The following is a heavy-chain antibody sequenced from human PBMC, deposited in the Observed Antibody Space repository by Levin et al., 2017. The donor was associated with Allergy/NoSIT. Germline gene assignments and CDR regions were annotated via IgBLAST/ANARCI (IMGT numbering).Heavy chain of an antibody. Sequence: LSLTCAASGFTFSDHHMGWIRQAPGKGLEWISYITGSDAITYYAESVEGRFTIARDNAKNSLYLQMDGLRAEDTAVYFCARDIGVAGFFDSWGQGTLVTVTS. J-gene: IGHJ4*02. D-gene: IGHD6-19*01. CDR2: ITGSDAIT. CDR3: ARDIGVAGFFDS. V-gene: IGHV3-11*01. CDR1: GFTFSDHH.